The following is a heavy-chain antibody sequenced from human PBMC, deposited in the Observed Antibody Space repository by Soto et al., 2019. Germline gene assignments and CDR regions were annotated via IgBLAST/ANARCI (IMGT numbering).Heavy chain of an antibody. CDR2: ISGSGGST. V-gene: IGHV3-23*01. Sequence: GGSLRLSCAASGFTFSSYAMSWVRQAPGKGLEWVSAISGSGGSTYYADSVKGRFTISRDNSKNTLYLQMNSLRAEDTAVHYCAKGRAVAGVIDYWGQGTLVTVSS. CDR3: AKGRAVAGVIDY. J-gene: IGHJ4*02. D-gene: IGHD6-19*01. CDR1: GFTFSSYA.